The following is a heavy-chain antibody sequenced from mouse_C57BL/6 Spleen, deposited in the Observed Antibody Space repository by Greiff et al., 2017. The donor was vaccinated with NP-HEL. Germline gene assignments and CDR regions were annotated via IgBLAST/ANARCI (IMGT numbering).Heavy chain of an antibody. D-gene: IGHD1-1*01. Sequence: VQLQQSGAELASPGASVTLSCKASGYTFTDHIMNWVKKRPGQGLEWIGRIYPVSGGTNYNQKFMGKATFSVDRSSSTVYMVLNSLTSEDPAVYYCAYYYGSSGFAYGGQGTLVTVSA. J-gene: IGHJ3*01. CDR3: AYYYGSSGFAY. V-gene: IGHV1-11*01. CDR2: IYPVSGGT. CDR1: GYTFTDHI.